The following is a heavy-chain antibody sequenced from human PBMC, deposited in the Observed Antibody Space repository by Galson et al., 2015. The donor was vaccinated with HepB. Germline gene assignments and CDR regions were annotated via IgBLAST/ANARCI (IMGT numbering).Heavy chain of an antibody. CDR1: GFTFSSSA. D-gene: IGHD2-21*02. Sequence: SLRLSCAASGFTFSSSAMSWVRQAPGKGLEWVSIISSGGTNTYYVDSVKGRFTISRDNSNNTLYLQMSSLRAEDTAVYYCANMTLTESFFESWGQGTLVTVSS. CDR2: ISSGGTNT. V-gene: IGHV3-23*01. CDR3: ANMTLTESFFES. J-gene: IGHJ4*02.